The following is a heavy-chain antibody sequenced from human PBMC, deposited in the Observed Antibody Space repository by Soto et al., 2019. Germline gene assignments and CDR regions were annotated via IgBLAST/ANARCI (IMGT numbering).Heavy chain of an antibody. CDR1: GFTFGDYA. J-gene: IGHJ4*02. Sequence: PGGSLRLSCTASGFTFGDYAMSWFRQAPGKGLEWVGFIRGKAYGGTTEYAASVKGSFTISRDDSKSIAYLQMNSMKTEDTAVYYCSSQFNDYVWGTPQNWGQGTLVTVSS. V-gene: IGHV3-49*03. CDR2: IRGKAYGGTT. CDR3: SSQFNDYVWGTPQN. D-gene: IGHD3-16*01.